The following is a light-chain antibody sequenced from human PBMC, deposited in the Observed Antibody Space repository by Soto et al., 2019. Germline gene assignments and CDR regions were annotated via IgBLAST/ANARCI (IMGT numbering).Light chain of an antibody. J-gene: IGLJ3*02. V-gene: IGLV2-14*01. CDR2: EVN. Sequence: QSVLTQPASVSASPGQSITISCTGTSSDVGGYKFVSWYQHHPGKAPKLMIYEVNNRPSGVSNRFSGSKSGNTASLTISGLQPEDEPDYYCLSYTSANTRVFGGGTKLTVL. CDR3: LSYTSANTRV. CDR1: SSDVGGYKF.